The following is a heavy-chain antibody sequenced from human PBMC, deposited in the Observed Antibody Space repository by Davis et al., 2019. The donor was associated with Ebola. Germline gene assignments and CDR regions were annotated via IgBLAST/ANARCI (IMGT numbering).Heavy chain of an antibody. CDR1: GGSISSYY. Sequence: MPGGSLRLSCTVSGGSISSYYWGWIRQPPGKGLEWIGSFYYSGTYYNPSLKSRVTVSADTSKNQIRLKLSSVTAADTAVYYCARRPAGVTFCGGDCYSAAFDVWGQGTVVTVSP. J-gene: IGHJ3*01. CDR2: FYYSGT. D-gene: IGHD2-21*01. CDR3: ARRPAGVTFCGGDCYSAAFDV. V-gene: IGHV4-39*01.